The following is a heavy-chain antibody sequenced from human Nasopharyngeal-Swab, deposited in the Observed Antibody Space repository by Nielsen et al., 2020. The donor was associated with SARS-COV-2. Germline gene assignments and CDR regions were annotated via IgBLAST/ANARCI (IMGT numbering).Heavy chain of an antibody. CDR2: IGTAGDT. CDR1: GFTFSSYD. CDR3: ARAGSIAVAGNWYFDL. D-gene: IGHD6-19*01. J-gene: IGHJ2*01. V-gene: IGHV3-13*01. Sequence: GESLKISCAASGFTFSSYDMHWVRQATGKGLGWVSAIGTAGDTYYPGSVKGRFTISRENAKNSLYLQMNSLRAGDTAVYYCARAGSIAVAGNWYFDLWGRGTLVTVSS.